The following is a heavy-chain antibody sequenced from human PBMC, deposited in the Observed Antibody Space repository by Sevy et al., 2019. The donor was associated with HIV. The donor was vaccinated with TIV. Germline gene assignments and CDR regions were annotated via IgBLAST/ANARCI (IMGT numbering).Heavy chain of an antibody. V-gene: IGHV1-8*01. J-gene: IGHJ6*02. CDR3: ARADLDSSTFYYYYGMDV. Sequence: ASVKVSCKASGYTFTSYDINWVRQATGQGLEWMGWMNPDSGNRGYAQKFQGRVTMTTNTSISTAYMELRRLRSEDSAVYYCARADLDSSTFYYYYGMDVWGQGTTVTVSS. D-gene: IGHD6-13*01. CDR2: MNPDSGNR. CDR1: GYTFTSYD.